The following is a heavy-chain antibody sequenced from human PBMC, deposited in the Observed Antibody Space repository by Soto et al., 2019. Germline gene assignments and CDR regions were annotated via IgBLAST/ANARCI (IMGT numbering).Heavy chain of an antibody. Sequence: PSETLSLTCTVSGGSISSYYWSWIRQPPGKGLEWIGYIYYSGSTNYNPSLKSRVTTSVDTSKNQFSLKLSSVTAADTAVYYCARWQQWLASRVGWFDPWGQGTLVTVSS. CDR3: ARWQQWLASRVGWFDP. CDR1: GGSISSYY. D-gene: IGHD6-19*01. V-gene: IGHV4-59*01. J-gene: IGHJ5*02. CDR2: IYYSGST.